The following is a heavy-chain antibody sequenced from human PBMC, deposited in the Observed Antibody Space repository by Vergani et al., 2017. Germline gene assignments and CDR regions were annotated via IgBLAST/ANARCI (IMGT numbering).Heavy chain of an antibody. CDR2: ISARYPST. V-gene: IGHV3-23*01. Sequence: EVQLLQSGGGVIQPGGSVRLSCAASGFTFSACPMTWVRQAPGNGLEWVSAISARYPSTYYADSVRGRFTISRDNSKSTLFLQMNSLRVEDMAVYYCARDRGDWRYSRYFYNYYMDVWGKGTTVTVSS. CDR1: GFTFSACP. D-gene: IGHD2-8*02. J-gene: IGHJ6*03. CDR3: ARDRGDWRYSRYFYNYYMDV.